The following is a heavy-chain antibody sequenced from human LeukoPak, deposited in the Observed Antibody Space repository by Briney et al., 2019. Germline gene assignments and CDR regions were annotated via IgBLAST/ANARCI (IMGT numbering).Heavy chain of an antibody. J-gene: IGHJ5*02. Sequence: SETLSLTCAVSGGSISSSNWWSWVRQPPGKGLEWIGEIYHSGSTNYNPSLKSRVTISVDTSKNQFSLKLSSVTAADTAVYYCARDLREHYVWGSYTASSWFDPWGQGTLVTVSS. D-gene: IGHD3-16*01. CDR2: IYHSGST. CDR3: ARDLREHYVWGSYTASSWFDP. V-gene: IGHV4-4*02. CDR1: GGSISSSNW.